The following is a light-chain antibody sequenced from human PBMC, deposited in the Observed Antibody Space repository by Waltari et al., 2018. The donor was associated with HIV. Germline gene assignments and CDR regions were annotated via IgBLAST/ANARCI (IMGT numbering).Light chain of an antibody. V-gene: IGKV1-33*01. CDR3: QRYDKDPPWGIT. CDR2: DAS. J-gene: IGKJ4*01. Sequence: DIQMTQSPASLSASIGDRVTITCQASQDINNNLNWYQQKPGKAPNLLIYDASNLETGVPSRFSGRGSGTEFTFTISSLQPEDIATYFCQRYDKDPPWGITFGGGTRVEVK. CDR1: QDINNN.